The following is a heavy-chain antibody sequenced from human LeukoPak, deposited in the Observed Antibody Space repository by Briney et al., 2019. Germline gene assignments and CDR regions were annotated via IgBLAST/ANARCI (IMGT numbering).Heavy chain of an antibody. D-gene: IGHD3-9*01. CDR2: ISSSGSTI. J-gene: IGHJ4*02. CDR3: AKGLIMRFDF. V-gene: IGHV3-48*03. Sequence: GGSLRLSCAASGFTFSSYEMNWVRQAPGKGLEWVSYISSSGSTIYYADSVKGRFTISRDNAKNSLYLQMNSLRAEDTAVYYCAKGLIMRFDFWGQGTLVTVSS. CDR1: GFTFSSYE.